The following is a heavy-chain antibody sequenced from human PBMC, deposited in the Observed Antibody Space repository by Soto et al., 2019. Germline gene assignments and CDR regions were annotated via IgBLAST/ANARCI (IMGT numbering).Heavy chain of an antibody. V-gene: IGHV1-18*01. J-gene: IGHJ3*02. CDR2: ISAYNGNT. CDR1: GYTFTSYG. D-gene: IGHD3-16*01. Sequence: QVQLVQSGAEVKKPGASVKVSCKASGYTFTSYGISWVRQAPGQGLEWMGWISAYNGNTNYAQKLQGRVTMTTDTATSTAYMELRSLRSDDTAVYYCARGFPSQDYDYMPNAFDIWGQGTMVTVSS. CDR3: ARGFPSQDYDYMPNAFDI.